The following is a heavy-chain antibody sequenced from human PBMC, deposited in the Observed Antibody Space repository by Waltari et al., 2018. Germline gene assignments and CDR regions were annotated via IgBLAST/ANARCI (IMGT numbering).Heavy chain of an antibody. V-gene: IGHV1-58*02. Sequence: QMQLVQSGPEVKKPGTSVKVSCKASGFTFTSSAMQWVRHARGQRLEWIGWIVVGSGNTNYAQKFQERVTITRDMSTSTAYMELSSLRSEDTAVYYCAADSSYGDHGDYYFDYWGQGTLVTVSS. CDR2: IVVGSGNT. CDR3: AADSSYGDHGDYYFDY. CDR1: GFTFTSSA. D-gene: IGHD4-17*01. J-gene: IGHJ4*02.